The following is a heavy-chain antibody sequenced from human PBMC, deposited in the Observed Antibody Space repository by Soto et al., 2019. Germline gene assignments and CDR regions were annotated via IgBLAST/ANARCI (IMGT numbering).Heavy chain of an antibody. Sequence: QVQLQESGPGLVKPPQTLSLTCTVSGGSISSGGGYYWRWIRQHPGKGLEWLGYIYYSGSTYYNPSLKRRVTISVDTSTQFSLRLTSVTAADTAVYYCARSHDTSVLYFHHWGQGTLVTVSS. CDR1: GGSISSGGGYY. J-gene: IGHJ1*01. CDR2: IYYSGST. CDR3: ARSHDTSVLYFHH. D-gene: IGHD3-22*01. V-gene: IGHV4-31*03.